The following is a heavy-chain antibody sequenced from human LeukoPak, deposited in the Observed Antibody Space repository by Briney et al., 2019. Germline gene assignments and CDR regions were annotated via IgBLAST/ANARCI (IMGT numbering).Heavy chain of an antibody. CDR3: ARGVGRWLQPYFDY. V-gene: IGHV4-61*02. D-gene: IGHD5-24*01. CDR1: GGSISSGSYY. CDR2: IYTSGST. J-gene: IGHJ4*02. Sequence: PSQTLSLTCTASGGSISSGSYYWSWLRQPAGKGLEWIGRIYTSGSTNYNPSLKNRVTISVDTSKNQFSLNLSSVTAADTAVYYCARGVGRWLQPYFDYWGQGTLVTVSS.